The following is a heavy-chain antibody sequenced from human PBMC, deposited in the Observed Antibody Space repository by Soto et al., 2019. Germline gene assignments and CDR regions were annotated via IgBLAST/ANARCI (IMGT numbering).Heavy chain of an antibody. Sequence: ASVKVSCKASGYTFTSYDINWVRQATGQGFEWKGWMNPNSGGTRYVQKFQGRVTMTRDASISTAYMELSSLRSEDTAVYYCERQKKENNDILTGDYYGMDVWGQGTTVTVSS. CDR1: GYTFTSYD. CDR2: MNPNSGGT. V-gene: IGHV1-8*01. J-gene: IGHJ6*02. D-gene: IGHD3-9*01. CDR3: ERQKKENNDILTGDYYGMDV.